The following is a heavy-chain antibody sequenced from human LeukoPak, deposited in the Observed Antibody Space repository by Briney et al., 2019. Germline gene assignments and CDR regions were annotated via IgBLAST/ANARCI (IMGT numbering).Heavy chain of an antibody. CDR3: ARLTGSYYSAFDI. Sequence: GESLKISCKVSGYCFPNYWIGWVRQMPGKGLEWMYIIYPGDSNTRYSPSFQGQVTISADKSNNTAYLQWSSLKASDTAMYYCARLTGSYYSAFDIWGQGTMVTVSS. CDR2: IYPGDSNT. J-gene: IGHJ3*02. D-gene: IGHD1-26*01. V-gene: IGHV5-51*01. CDR1: GYCFPNYW.